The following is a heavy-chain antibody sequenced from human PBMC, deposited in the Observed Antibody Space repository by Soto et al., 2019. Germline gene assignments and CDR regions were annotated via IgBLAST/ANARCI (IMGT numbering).Heavy chain of an antibody. CDR2: IYYSGST. D-gene: IGHD1-1*01. CDR3: ARDLELAGTSVLDY. V-gene: IGHV4-59*01. CDR1: GGSLSSYY. J-gene: IGHJ4*02. Sequence: KPSETLSLTCTVSGGSLSSYYWSWIRQPPGKGLEWIGYIYYSGSTNYNPSLKSRVTISVDTSKNQFSLKLSSVTAADTAVYYCARDLELAGTSVLDYWGQGTLVTVSS.